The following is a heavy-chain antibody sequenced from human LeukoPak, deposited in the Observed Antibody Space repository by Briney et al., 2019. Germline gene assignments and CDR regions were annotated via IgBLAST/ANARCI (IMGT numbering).Heavy chain of an antibody. J-gene: IGHJ3*02. Sequence: ASVKVSCKVSGYTLTELSIHWVRQAPGKGLEWMGGFDPEDGETIYAQKFQGRVTMTEDTSTDTAYMELSSLRSEDTAVYYCATDPYDHDAFDIWGQGTMVTVSS. D-gene: IGHD3-3*01. CDR2: FDPEDGET. V-gene: IGHV1-24*01. CDR3: ATDPYDHDAFDI. CDR1: GYTLTELS.